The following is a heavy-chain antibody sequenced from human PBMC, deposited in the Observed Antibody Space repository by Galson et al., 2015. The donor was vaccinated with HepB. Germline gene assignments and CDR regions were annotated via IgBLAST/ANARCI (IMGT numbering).Heavy chain of an antibody. CDR3: ARSSWVAAAVNWFDP. J-gene: IGHJ5*02. Sequence: CAISGDSVSSNSAAWNWIRQSPSRGLEWLGRTYYRSKWYNDYAVSVKSRITINPDTSKNQFSLQLNSVTPEDTAVYYCARSSWVAAAVNWFDPWGQGTLVTVSS. V-gene: IGHV6-1*01. CDR2: TYYRSKWYN. CDR1: GDSVSSNSAA. D-gene: IGHD6-13*01.